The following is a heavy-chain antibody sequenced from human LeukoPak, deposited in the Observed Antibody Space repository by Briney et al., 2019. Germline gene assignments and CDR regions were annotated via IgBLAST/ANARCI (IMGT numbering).Heavy chain of an antibody. CDR1: GFTFSSYG. V-gene: IGHV3-30*02. Sequence: PGGSLRLSCAASGFTFSSYGMHWVRQAPGKGLEWVAFIRYDGSNKYYADSVKGRFTISRDNSKNTLYLQMNSLRAEDTAVYYCAKGLIAVAGIDYWGQGTLVTVSS. CDR2: IRYDGSNK. CDR3: AKGLIAVAGIDY. D-gene: IGHD6-19*01. J-gene: IGHJ4*02.